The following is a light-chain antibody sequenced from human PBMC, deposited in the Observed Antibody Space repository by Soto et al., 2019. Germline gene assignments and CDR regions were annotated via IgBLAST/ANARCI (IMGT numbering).Light chain of an antibody. CDR2: GAS. Sequence: EIVLTQSPGTLSLSPGERATLSCRASQSVSSSYLAWYQQKPGQAPRLLIYGASSRATGIPDRFSGSGSGTDFTLSISSLEAEDFAAYYCQQYGSSGLTFGGGTKVEIK. CDR3: QQYGSSGLT. CDR1: QSVSSSY. J-gene: IGKJ4*01. V-gene: IGKV3-20*01.